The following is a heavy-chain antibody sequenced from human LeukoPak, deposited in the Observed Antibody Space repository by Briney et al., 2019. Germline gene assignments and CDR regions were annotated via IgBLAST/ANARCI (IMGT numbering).Heavy chain of an antibody. V-gene: IGHV3-48*03. CDR1: GFTFSSYG. J-gene: IGHJ6*02. CDR2: ISSSGSTI. Sequence: GGSLRLSCAASGFTFSSYGMNWVRQAPGKGLEWVSYISSSGSTIYYADSVKGRFTISRDNAKNSLYLQMNSLRAEDTAVYYCARVVNYYYGMDVWGQGTTVTVSS. D-gene: IGHD3-16*02. CDR3: ARVVNYYYGMDV.